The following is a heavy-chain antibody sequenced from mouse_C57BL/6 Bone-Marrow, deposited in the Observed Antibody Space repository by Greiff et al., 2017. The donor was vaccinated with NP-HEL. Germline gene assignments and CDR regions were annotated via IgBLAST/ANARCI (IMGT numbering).Heavy chain of an antibody. CDR3: ASATVVASFDY. J-gene: IGHJ2*01. CDR1: GFTFSDYY. V-gene: IGHV5-12*01. D-gene: IGHD1-1*01. Sequence: DVMLVESGGGLVQPGGSLKLSCAASGFTFSDYYMYWVRQTPEKRLEWVAYISNGGGSTYYPDTVKGRFTIYRDNAKNTLYLQMSRLKSEDTAMYYCASATVVASFDYWGQGTTLTVAS. CDR2: ISNGGGST.